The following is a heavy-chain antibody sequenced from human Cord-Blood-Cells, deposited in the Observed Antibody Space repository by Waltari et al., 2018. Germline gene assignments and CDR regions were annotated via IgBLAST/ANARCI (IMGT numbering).Heavy chain of an antibody. J-gene: IGHJ4*02. D-gene: IGHD7-27*01. V-gene: IGHV3-21*01. CDR3: ARVTGIFDY. CDR2: ISSSSSYI. CDR1: GFTFSRHS. Sequence: EVQLVESGGGLVKPGGSLRISCAASGFTFSRHSLNWVRQAPGKGLEWVSSISSSSSYIYYADSVKGRFTISRDNAKNSLYLQMNSLRAEDTAVYYCARVTGIFDYWGQGTLVTVSS.